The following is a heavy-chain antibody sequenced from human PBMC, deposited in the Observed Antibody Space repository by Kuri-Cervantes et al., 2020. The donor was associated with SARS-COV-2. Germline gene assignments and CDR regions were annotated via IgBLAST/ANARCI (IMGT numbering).Heavy chain of an antibody. CDR3: AKDGLTRLYPWNELYN. D-gene: IGHD1-1*01. J-gene: IGHJ4*02. Sequence: SVKVSCKASEGTFSSYAISWVRQAPGQGLEWMGRITPILGIANYAQKFQGRVTMTRDTSTSTVYMELNSLRVEDTAIYYCAKDGLTRLYPWNELYNWGLGTLVTVSS. CDR1: EGTFSSYA. CDR2: ITPILGIA. V-gene: IGHV1-69*04.